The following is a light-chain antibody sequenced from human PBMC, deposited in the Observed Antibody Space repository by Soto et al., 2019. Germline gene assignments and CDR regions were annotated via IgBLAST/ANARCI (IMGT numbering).Light chain of an antibody. V-gene: IGKV1-5*01. J-gene: IGKJ1*01. CDR3: QQYHSYWT. Sequence: DIQMTQSPSTLSASVVDRVIITCRASQSISKWLAWYQQKPGKAPKVLIYDASTLQSGVPSRFSGSGSGTKFTLTISSLQTDDFSTYYCQQYHSYWTFGQGTKVDIK. CDR1: QSISKW. CDR2: DAS.